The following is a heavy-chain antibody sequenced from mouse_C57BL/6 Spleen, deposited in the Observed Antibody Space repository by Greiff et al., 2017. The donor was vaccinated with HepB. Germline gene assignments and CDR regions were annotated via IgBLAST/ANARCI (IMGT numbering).Heavy chain of an antibody. Sequence: VQLQQPGAELVMPGASVKLSCKASGYTFTSYWMHWVKQRPGQGLEWIGEIDPSDSYTNYNQKFKGKSTLTVDKSSSTAYMQLSSLTSEDSAVYYCARKGDYYGIGYYAMDYWGQGTSVTVSS. D-gene: IGHD1-1*01. V-gene: IGHV1-69*01. CDR3: ARKGDYYGIGYYAMDY. CDR2: IDPSDSYT. CDR1: GYTFTSYW. J-gene: IGHJ4*01.